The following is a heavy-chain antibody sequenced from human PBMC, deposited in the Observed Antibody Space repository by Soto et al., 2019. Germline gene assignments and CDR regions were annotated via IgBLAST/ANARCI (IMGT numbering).Heavy chain of an antibody. J-gene: IGHJ1*01. CDR1: GYSFTDYH. V-gene: IGHV1-2*04. CDR2: INPKSGGT. D-gene: IGHD2-8*01. CDR3: ARGDSTDCSNGVCSYF. Sequence: ASVKVSCKASGYSFTDYHIHWVRQAPGQGLEWLGRINPKSGGTSTAQKFQGWVTMTTDTSISTASMELTRLTSDDTAIYYCARGDSTDCSNGVCSYF.